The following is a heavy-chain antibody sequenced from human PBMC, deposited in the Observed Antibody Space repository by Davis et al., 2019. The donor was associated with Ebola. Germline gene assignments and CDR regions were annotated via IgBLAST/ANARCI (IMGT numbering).Heavy chain of an antibody. CDR1: AFTFSSYA. J-gene: IGHJ6*02. D-gene: IGHD3-22*01. V-gene: IGHV3-23*01. CDR3: TRAEIVVVAQNGMDV. CDR2: ISGSGGST. Sequence: GESLKISCAASAFTFSSYAMSWVRQAPGKGLEWVSAISGSGGSTYYADSVKGRFTISRDNSKNTLYLQMNSLKTEDTAVYYCTRAEIVVVAQNGMDVWGQGTTVTVSS.